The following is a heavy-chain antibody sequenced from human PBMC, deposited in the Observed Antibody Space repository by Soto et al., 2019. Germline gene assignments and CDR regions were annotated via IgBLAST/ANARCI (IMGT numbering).Heavy chain of an antibody. Sequence: QVQLVQSGAEVKKPGASVKVSCKASGYTFTSYDINWVRQATGQGLEWMGWMNPNSGNTGYAQKFQGRVTSTRNTSISTDYMGLSSLRSEDTAVYYCARGARLRFLDWFQPDWFDPWGQGTLVTVSS. D-gene: IGHD3-3*01. CDR2: MNPNSGNT. V-gene: IGHV1-8*01. J-gene: IGHJ5*02. CDR1: GYTFTSYD. CDR3: ARGARLRFLDWFQPDWFDP.